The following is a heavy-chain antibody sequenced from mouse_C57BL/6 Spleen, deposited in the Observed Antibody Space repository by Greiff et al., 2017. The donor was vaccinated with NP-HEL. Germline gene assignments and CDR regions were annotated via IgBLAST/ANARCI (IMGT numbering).Heavy chain of an antibody. CDR2: IDPSDSYT. Sequence: QVQLQQPGAELVMPGASVKLSCKASGYTFTSYWMHWVKQRPGQGLEWIGEIDPSDSYTNYNQKFKGKSTLTVDKSSSTAYMQLSSLTSEDSAVYYWARWGDYGSSHFDDWGQGTTLTVSS. J-gene: IGHJ2*01. D-gene: IGHD1-1*01. CDR3: ARWGDYGSSHFDD. V-gene: IGHV1-69*01. CDR1: GYTFTSYW.